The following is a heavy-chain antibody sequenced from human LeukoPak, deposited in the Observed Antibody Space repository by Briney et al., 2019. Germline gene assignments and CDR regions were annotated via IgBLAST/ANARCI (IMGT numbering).Heavy chain of an antibody. V-gene: IGHV3-7*01. Sequence: GGSLRLSCAASGFTFSGYWMSWVRQAPGKGLEWVANIKQDESETYYVDSMKGRFTISRDNAKNSLFLQMDSLRAEDTAVYFCAREVSHCFFDVWGRGALVTVSS. CDR1: GFTFSGYW. J-gene: IGHJ2*01. CDR3: AREVSHCFFDV. CDR2: IKQDESET.